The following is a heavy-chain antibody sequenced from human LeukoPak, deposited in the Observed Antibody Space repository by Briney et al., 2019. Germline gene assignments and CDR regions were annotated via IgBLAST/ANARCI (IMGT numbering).Heavy chain of an antibody. CDR3: ARGRYSSSWYDY. J-gene: IGHJ4*02. CDR2: IYHSGST. CDR1: GDSIINTNW. D-gene: IGHD6-13*01. Sequence: PSGTLSLTCTVSGDSIINTNWWTWVRQPPGKGLEWIGEIYHSGSTNYNPSLKSRVTISVDKSNNQFSLKLSFVTVADTAVYYCARGRYSSSWYDYWGQGTLVTVSS. V-gene: IGHV4-4*02.